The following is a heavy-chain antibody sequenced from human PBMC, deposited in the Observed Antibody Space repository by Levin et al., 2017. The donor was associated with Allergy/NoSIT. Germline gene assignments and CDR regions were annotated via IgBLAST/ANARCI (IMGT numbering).Heavy chain of an antibody. D-gene: IGHD6-6*01. CDR2: ISPYNGNT. CDR1: GYTFTSYG. Sequence: GASVKVSCKTSGYTFTSYGINWVRQAPGQGLEWMGWISPYNGNTNYAQKLQGRVTMTTDTSTSTVYMDLRSLRSDETAIYYCARDYKYSGSSGFGYWGQGTLVTVSS. J-gene: IGHJ4*02. CDR3: ARDYKYSGSSGFGY. V-gene: IGHV1-18*01.